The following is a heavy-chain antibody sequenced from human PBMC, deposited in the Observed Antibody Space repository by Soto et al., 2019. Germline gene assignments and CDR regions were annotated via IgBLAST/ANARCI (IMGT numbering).Heavy chain of an antibody. CDR3: ARDRISRTTGKYYYGMDV. D-gene: IGHD1-7*01. CDR2: ISFDGNNQ. J-gene: IGHJ6*02. CDR1: GFTFSDYT. V-gene: IGHV3-30-3*01. Sequence: QVHVVESGGGVVQPGKSVRLSCAASGFTFSDYTFHWVRQAPGKGLDWVAVISFDGNNQYYTDSVKGRFTVSRDESKDTVTLLMNSLRPEDTGVYYCARDRISRTTGKYYYGMDVWGQGTTVTVS.